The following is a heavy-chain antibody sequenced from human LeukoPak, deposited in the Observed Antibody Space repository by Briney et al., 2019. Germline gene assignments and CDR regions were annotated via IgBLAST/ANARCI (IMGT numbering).Heavy chain of an antibody. CDR2: IYSGGST. D-gene: IGHD3-10*01. J-gene: IGHJ4*02. CDR3: ARDYYGSGSYYGPFDY. CDR1: GFTVSSNY. V-gene: IGHV3-53*01. Sequence: GGSLRLSCAASGFTVSSNYMSWVRQAPGKGLEWVSTIYSGGSTYCADSVKGRFTISRDNSKNTLFLQMNSLRAEDTAVYYCARDYYGSGSYYGPFDYWGQGTLVTVSS.